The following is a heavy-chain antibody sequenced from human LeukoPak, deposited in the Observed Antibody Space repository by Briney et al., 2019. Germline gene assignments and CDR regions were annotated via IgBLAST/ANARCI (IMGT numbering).Heavy chain of an antibody. J-gene: IGHJ4*02. Sequence: GGSLRLSCALSAFTFTYYAMHWVRQAPGKGLEWVAGISHDEINQQYANSVKGQVTISRDNSKSTLYLQMDSLRAGDTAVYYCARQGDTGSWYFDYWGQGTLVTVSS. CDR2: ISHDEINQ. D-gene: IGHD2-21*02. V-gene: IGHV3-30-3*01. CDR1: AFTFTYYA. CDR3: ARQGDTGSWYFDY.